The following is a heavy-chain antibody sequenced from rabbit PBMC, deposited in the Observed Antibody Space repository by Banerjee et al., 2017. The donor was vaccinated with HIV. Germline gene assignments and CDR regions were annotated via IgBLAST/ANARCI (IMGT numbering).Heavy chain of an antibody. V-gene: IGHV1S40*01. Sequence: QSLEESGGDLVKPGASLTLTCTASGFSFSSSYWMCWVRQAPGKGLEWIAYIYPDYGSTDYASWVNGRFTISLDNAQNTVFLQMTSLTAADTATYFCAIAYAGSPSGFNLWGPGTLVTVS. CDR3: AIAYAGSPSGFNL. J-gene: IGHJ4*01. D-gene: IGHD4-2*01. CDR2: IYPDYGST. CDR1: GFSFSSSYW.